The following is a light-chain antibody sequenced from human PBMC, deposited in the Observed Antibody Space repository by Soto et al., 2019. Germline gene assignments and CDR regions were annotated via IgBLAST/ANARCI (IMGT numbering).Light chain of an antibody. V-gene: IGLV2-14*03. Sequence: QSALTQPASVSGSPGQSITISCTGTSSDVGGYNYVSWYQQHPGKAPKLMIYDVSDRPSGVSNRFSASKSGNTASLTISGLQAEDEADYYCSSYSGASASSASYVFATGTKVTVL. J-gene: IGLJ1*01. CDR2: DVS. CDR3: SSYSGASASSASYV. CDR1: SSDVGGYNY.